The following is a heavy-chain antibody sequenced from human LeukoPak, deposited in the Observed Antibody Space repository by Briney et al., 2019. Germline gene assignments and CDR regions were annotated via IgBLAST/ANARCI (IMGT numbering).Heavy chain of an antibody. CDR2: INSNGSST. V-gene: IGHV3-74*01. CDR3: ARDLKPIWFGELSSWFDP. Sequence: GGSLRLSCAASGFTFSSYWMHWVRQAPGKGLVRVSRINSNGSSTSYADSVKGRFTISRDNAKNTLYLQMNSLRAEDTAVYYCARDLKPIWFGELSSWFDPWGQGTLVTVSS. D-gene: IGHD3-10*01. J-gene: IGHJ5*02. CDR1: GFTFSSYW.